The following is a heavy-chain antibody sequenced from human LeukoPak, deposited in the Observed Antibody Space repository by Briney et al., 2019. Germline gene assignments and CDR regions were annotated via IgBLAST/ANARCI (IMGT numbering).Heavy chain of an antibody. CDR1: GFTFSSYA. J-gene: IGHJ4*02. CDR2: ISGSGGST. Sequence: GGSLRLSCAASGFTFSSYAMSWVRQAPGNGLEWVSAISGSGGSTYYADSVKGRFTISRDNSKNTLYLQVNSLRAEDTAVYYCAKVQQWHRDYWGQGTLVTVSS. CDR3: AKVQQWHRDY. D-gene: IGHD6-19*01. V-gene: IGHV3-23*01.